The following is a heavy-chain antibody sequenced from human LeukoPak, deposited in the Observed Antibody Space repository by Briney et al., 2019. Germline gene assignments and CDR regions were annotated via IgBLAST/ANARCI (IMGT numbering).Heavy chain of an antibody. Sequence: PGGSLRLSCAASGFTFSSYAMSWVRQAPGKGLEWVSAISGSGGSTYYADSVKGQFTISRDNSKNTLYLQMNSLRAEDAAVYYCAKDGGFWSGYYYDYWGQGTLVTVSS. V-gene: IGHV3-23*01. D-gene: IGHD3-3*01. J-gene: IGHJ4*02. CDR3: AKDGGFWSGYYYDY. CDR2: ISGSGGST. CDR1: GFTFSSYA.